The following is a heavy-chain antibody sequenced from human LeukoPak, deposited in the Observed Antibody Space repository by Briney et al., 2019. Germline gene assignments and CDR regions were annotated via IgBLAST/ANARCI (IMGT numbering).Heavy chain of an antibody. Sequence: ASVKVSCKASGYTFTDYHLHWVRQAPGQGLEWMGWINPNSGGTNYAQKFQGRVTMTRDTSINTAYIELKRLRSDDTAVYYCARGYCTGGSCSGAWFDPWGQGTLVTVSS. CDR3: ARGYCTGGSCSGAWFDP. V-gene: IGHV1-2*02. J-gene: IGHJ5*02. CDR2: INPNSGGT. D-gene: IGHD2-15*01. CDR1: GYTFTDYH.